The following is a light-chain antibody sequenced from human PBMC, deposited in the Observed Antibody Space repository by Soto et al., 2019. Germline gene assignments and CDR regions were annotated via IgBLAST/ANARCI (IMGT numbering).Light chain of an antibody. V-gene: IGKV3-20*01. CDR3: QQYGSSPTT. CDR1: QSVSSY. CDR2: ATS. J-gene: IGKJ5*01. Sequence: EVVLTQSPATLSLSPGERATLSCRASQSVSSYLAWYQQKPGQAPSLLIYATSSRATGIPDRFSGSGSGTDFSLTISRLDPEDFAVYYCQQYGSSPTTFGQGTRLEI.